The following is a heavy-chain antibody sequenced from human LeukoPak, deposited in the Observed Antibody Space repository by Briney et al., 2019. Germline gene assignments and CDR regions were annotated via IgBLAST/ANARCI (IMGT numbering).Heavy chain of an antibody. J-gene: IGHJ5*02. CDR1: GGSISGHY. V-gene: IGHV4-59*11. CDR3: TRDKSLATGSGIDS. Sequence: PSETLSPTCSVSGGSISGHYWSWIRQPPGKGLEWIGYIYYSGSTNYNPSLKSRVTISVDTSKNQFSLNLSSVTAADTAVYYCTRDKSLATGSGIDSWGQGTLVTVSS. CDR2: IYYSGST. D-gene: IGHD1-26*01.